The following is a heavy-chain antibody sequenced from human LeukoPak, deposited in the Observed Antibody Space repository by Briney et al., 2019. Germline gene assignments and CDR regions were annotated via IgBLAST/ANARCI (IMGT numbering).Heavy chain of an antibody. Sequence: PGRSLRLSCAASGFTFSSYGMHWVRQAPDKGLEWVSTISGSGGGTYYADSVKGRFTISRDDSKNTPYLQMNSLRADDTAVYYCAKDLGRYRNNFFDYWGQGNLVTVSS. J-gene: IGHJ4*02. CDR3: AKDLGRYRNNFFDY. CDR1: GFTFSSYG. V-gene: IGHV3-23*01. CDR2: ISGSGGGT. D-gene: IGHD1-26*01.